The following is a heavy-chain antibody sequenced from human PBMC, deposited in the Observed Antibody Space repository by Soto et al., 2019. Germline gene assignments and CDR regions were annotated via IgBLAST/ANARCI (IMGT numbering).Heavy chain of an antibody. Sequence: SETLSLTCTVSGGSITNFYWSWIRQPPGKRLEWMGYISHSGITNYNPSLKSRITISVDTSKDQFSLKLSSVTAADSAVYYCARDLRGYSYGYDAFDIWGQGTTVTVSS. V-gene: IGHV4-59*01. D-gene: IGHD5-18*01. CDR1: GGSITNFY. CDR3: ARDLRGYSYGYDAFDI. CDR2: ISHSGIT. J-gene: IGHJ3*02.